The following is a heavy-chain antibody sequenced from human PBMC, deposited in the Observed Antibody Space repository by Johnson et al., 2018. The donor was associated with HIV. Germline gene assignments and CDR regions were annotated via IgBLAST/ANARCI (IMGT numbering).Heavy chain of an antibody. J-gene: IGHJ3*02. Sequence: VQLVESGGGLVQPGRSLRLSCAASGFTFDDYAMHWVRQAPGKGLEWVSGISRNRGSIGYADSVKGRFTISRDNAKNSLYLQMNSLRAEDTALYYCAKRLDGYGCDAFDIWGQGTMVTVSS. CDR3: AKRLDGYGCDAFDI. CDR1: GFTFDDYA. D-gene: IGHD5-18*01. V-gene: IGHV3-9*01. CDR2: ISRNRGSI.